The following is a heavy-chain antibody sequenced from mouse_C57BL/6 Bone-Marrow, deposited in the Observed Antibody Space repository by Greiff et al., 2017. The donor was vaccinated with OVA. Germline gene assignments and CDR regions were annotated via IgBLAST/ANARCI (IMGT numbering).Heavy chain of an antibody. Sequence: QVQLQQPGAELVRPGTSVKLSCKASGYTFTSYWMHWVKQRPGQGLEWIGVIDPSDSYTNYNQKFKGKATLTVDTSSSTAYMQLSSLTSEDSAVYDCARGGLGLYYFDYWGQGTTLTVSS. V-gene: IGHV1-59*01. CDR3: ARGGLGLYYFDY. CDR1: GYTFTSYW. D-gene: IGHD4-1*01. J-gene: IGHJ2*01. CDR2: IDPSDSYT.